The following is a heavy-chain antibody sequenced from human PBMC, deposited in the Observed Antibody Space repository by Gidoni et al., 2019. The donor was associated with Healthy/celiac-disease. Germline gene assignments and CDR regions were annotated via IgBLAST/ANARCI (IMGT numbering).Heavy chain of an antibody. CDR3: ARAPRGTAMGYYYYYGMDV. CDR1: GGSLSSYS. D-gene: IGHD5-18*01. V-gene: IGHV4-59*01. J-gene: IGHJ6*02. CDR2: IYYSGST. Sequence: QVQLPASGPGLVKPSETLSLTCTVSGGSLSSYSWSWIRQPPGKGLEWIGYIYYSGSTNYNPSLKSRVTISVDTSKNQFSLKLSSVTAADTAVYYCARAPRGTAMGYYYYYGMDVWGQGTTVTVSS.